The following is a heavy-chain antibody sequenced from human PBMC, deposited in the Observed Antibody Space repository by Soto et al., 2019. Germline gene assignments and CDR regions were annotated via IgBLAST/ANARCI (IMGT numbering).Heavy chain of an antibody. CDR3: ARLQERITMVRGVIISNYYFDY. J-gene: IGHJ4*02. CDR1: GGSISIYY. V-gene: IGHV4-59*08. Sequence: SETLSLTCTVSGGSISIYYWSWIRQPPGKGLEWIGYIYYSVSTNYNPSLKSRVTISVDTSKNQFSLKLSSVTAADTAVYYCARLQERITMVRGVIISNYYFDYWGQGTLVTVSS. D-gene: IGHD3-10*01. CDR2: IYYSVST.